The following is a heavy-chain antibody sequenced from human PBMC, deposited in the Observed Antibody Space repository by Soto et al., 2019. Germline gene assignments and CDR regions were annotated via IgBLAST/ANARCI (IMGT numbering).Heavy chain of an antibody. D-gene: IGHD6-19*01. Sequence: GGSLRLSCAASGLTFSSYGMHWVRQAPGKGLEWVAVISYDGSNKYYADSVKGRFTISRDNSKNTLYLQMNSLRAEDTAVYYCAIYSSGWYPLDYWGQGTLVTSPQ. J-gene: IGHJ4*02. CDR1: GLTFSSYG. CDR3: AIYSSGWYPLDY. V-gene: IGHV3-30*03. CDR2: ISYDGSNK.